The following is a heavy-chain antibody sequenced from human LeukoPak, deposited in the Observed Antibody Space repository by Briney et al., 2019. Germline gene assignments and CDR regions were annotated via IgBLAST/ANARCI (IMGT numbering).Heavy chain of an antibody. J-gene: IGHJ5*02. V-gene: IGHV1-46*01. CDR1: GYTFTRYY. Sequence: GASVKVSCKASGYTFTRYYLHWVRQAPGQGLEWMGIINPSSGTTNYAQKLQGRVTMTTDTSTSTAYMELRSLRSDDTAVYYCARSAPWFDPWGQGTLVTVSS. CDR2: INPSSGTT. CDR3: ARSAPWFDP.